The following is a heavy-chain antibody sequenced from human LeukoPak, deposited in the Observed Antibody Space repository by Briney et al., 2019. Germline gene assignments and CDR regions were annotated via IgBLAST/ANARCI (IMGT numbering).Heavy chain of an antibody. J-gene: IGHJ3*02. D-gene: IGHD1-26*01. CDR2: INWNGDST. Sequence: GGSLRLSCAASGFTFDDYGMSWVRQAPGKGLEWVSDINWNGDSTGYADSVKGRFTISRDNAKNTLYLQMNSLRAEDTAVYYCARTIGSKNAFDIWGQGTMVTVSS. CDR3: ARTIGSKNAFDI. CDR1: GFTFDDYG. V-gene: IGHV3-20*04.